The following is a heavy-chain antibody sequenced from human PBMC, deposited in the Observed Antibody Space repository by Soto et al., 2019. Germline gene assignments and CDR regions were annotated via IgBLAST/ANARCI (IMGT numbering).Heavy chain of an antibody. CDR3: ERDLFWPMGWFDP. CDR2: IYHSGST. D-gene: IGHD3-3*01. V-gene: IGHV4-4*02. Sequence: SETLSLTCAVSGGSVSSSNWWSWVRQPPGKGLEWIGEIYHSGSTNYNPSLKSRVTISVDKSKNQFSLKLSSVTAADTAVYYCERDLFWPMGWFDPWGQGTLVTVSS. CDR1: GGSVSSSNW. J-gene: IGHJ5*02.